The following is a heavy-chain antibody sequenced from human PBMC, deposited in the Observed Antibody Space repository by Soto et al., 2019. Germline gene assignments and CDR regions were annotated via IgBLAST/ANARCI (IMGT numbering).Heavy chain of an antibody. Sequence: PSQTLSLTCAISGDSVSGKNASWKLIRQSPSRGREWLGRTYYRSKWYTDYAPNVKSRIIINPDTSRNQFSLQLNSVIPEHTAVYCCTRHQGYGGITRPMGGLFDHLAQGTLVTVSS. D-gene: IGHD3-16*01. V-gene: IGHV6-1*01. CDR3: TRHQGYGGITRPMGGLFDH. CDR1: GDSVSGKNAS. J-gene: IGHJ5*02. CDR2: TYYRSKWYT.